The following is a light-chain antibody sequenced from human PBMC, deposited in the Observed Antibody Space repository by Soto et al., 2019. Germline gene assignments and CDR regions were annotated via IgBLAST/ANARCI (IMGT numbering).Light chain of an antibody. V-gene: IGKV3-15*01. J-gene: IGKJ1*01. Sequence: EIVLTQSPATLSLSPGERATLSCRASQSISINLAWYQQKPGRAPRILIYGASTRATGIPARFSGSGSGTEFTLTISSLQSEDLAIYYCQQYNKWPRTFGQGTKVDIK. CDR1: QSISIN. CDR2: GAS. CDR3: QQYNKWPRT.